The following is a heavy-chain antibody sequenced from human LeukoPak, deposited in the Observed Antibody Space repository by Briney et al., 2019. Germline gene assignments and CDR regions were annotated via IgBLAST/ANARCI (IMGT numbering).Heavy chain of an antibody. CDR2: IYSGGST. J-gene: IGHJ6*02. V-gene: IGHV3-66*01. D-gene: IGHD4-11*01. CDR1: GFIVSSYY. Sequence: GGSLRLSCVASGFIVSSYYMTWVRQAPGKGLEWVSVIYSGGSTYYADSVKGRVAISRDNSKNTVFLQMSSVRAEDTAVYYCARSYSNHLFGMDVWGQGTTVTVSS. CDR3: ARSYSNHLFGMDV.